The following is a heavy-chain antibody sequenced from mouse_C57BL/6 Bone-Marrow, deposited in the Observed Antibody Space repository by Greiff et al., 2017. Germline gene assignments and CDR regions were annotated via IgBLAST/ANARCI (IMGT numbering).Heavy chain of an antibody. CDR3: AGYYYGYDGAWFAY. J-gene: IGHJ3*01. CDR2: IHPNSGST. V-gene: IGHV1-64*01. CDR1: GYTFTSYW. Sequence: VQLQQPGAELVKPGASVKLSCKASGYTFTSYWMHWVKQRPGQGLEWIGMIHPNSGSTNYNEKFKSKATLTVDKSSSTAYMQLSSLTSEDSAVYYCAGYYYGYDGAWFAYWDQGKLVTVSA. D-gene: IGHD2-2*01.